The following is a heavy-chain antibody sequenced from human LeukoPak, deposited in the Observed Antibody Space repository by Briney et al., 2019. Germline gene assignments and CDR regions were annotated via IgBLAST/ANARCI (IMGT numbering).Heavy chain of an antibody. CDR2: IYYSGST. CDR1: GYSISSGYY. Sequence: SETLSLTCTVSGYSISSGYYWGWIRQPPGKGLEWIGSIYYSGSTYYNPSLKSRVTISVDTSKNQFSLKLSSVTAADTAVYYCARLIAAAGTVDYWGQGTLVTVSS. J-gene: IGHJ4*02. CDR3: ARLIAAAGTVDY. D-gene: IGHD6-13*01. V-gene: IGHV4-38-2*02.